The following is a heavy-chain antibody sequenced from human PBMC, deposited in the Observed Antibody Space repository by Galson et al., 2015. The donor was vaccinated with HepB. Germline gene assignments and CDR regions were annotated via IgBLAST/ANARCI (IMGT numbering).Heavy chain of an antibody. Sequence: SLRLSCAASGFTVSSNYMSWVRQAPGKGLEWVSVIYSGGSTYYADSVKGRFTISRDNSKNTLYLQMNSLRAEDTAVYYCARMGVSRWDHYGMDVWGQGTTVTVSS. CDR1: GFTVSSNY. CDR3: ARMGVSRWDHYGMDV. D-gene: IGHD4-23*01. CDR2: IYSGGST. V-gene: IGHV3-66*01. J-gene: IGHJ6*02.